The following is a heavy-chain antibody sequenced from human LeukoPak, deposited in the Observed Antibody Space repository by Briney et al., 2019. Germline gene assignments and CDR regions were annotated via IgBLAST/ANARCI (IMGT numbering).Heavy chain of an antibody. V-gene: IGHV1-18*01. D-gene: IGHD2-21*02. CDR3: ARVGAYCGGDCYREDY. CDR2: ISAYNGNT. J-gene: IGHJ4*02. Sequence: ASVKVSCKASGYTFTSYGISWVRQAPGQGLEWMGWISAYNGNTNYAQKLQGRVTMTTDTSTSTAYMELRSLRSDDTAVYYCARVGAYCGGDCYREDYWGQRTLVTVSS. CDR1: GYTFTSYG.